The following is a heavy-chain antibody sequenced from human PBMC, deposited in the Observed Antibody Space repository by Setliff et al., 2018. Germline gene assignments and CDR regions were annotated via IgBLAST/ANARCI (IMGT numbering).Heavy chain of an antibody. J-gene: IGHJ6*03. D-gene: IGHD3-22*01. Sequence: PGGSLRLSCAASGFTFSDYYMSWIRQAPGKGLEWVSYISSSSSYTNYADSVKGRFTISRDNAKNSLYLQMNSLRAEDTAVYYCARDDDSSGYYSYYYMDVWGKGTTVTVSS. CDR2: ISSSSSYT. CDR3: ARDDDSSGYYSYYYMDV. CDR1: GFTFSDYY. V-gene: IGHV3-11*05.